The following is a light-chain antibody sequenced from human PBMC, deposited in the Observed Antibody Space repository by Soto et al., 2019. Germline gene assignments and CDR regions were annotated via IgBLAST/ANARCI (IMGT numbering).Light chain of an antibody. V-gene: IGLV3-1*01. CDR3: QAWDSSSVV. CDR1: KLGDKY. Sequence: SYELTQPPSVSVSPGQTASITCSGDKLGDKYASWYQQKPGQSPAVVIHQDNKRPSGIPERFSGSNSGNTATLTISGTQAMDEADYYCQAWDSSSVVFGGGTKLTVL. CDR2: QDN. J-gene: IGLJ2*01.